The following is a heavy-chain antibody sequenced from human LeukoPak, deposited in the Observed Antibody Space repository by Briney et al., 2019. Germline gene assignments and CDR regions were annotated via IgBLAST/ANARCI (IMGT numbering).Heavy chain of an antibody. CDR1: GYSFTTYW. Sequence: GESLKISCKGSGYSFTTYWIGWVRQMPGKGLEWMGIIYPGDSNTRYSPSFQGQVTISADKSISTACLQWSSLKTSDTAMYYCARLNSNSGDSWGQGTLVTVSS. CDR2: IYPGDSNT. CDR3: ARLNSNSGDS. D-gene: IGHD4-23*01. J-gene: IGHJ5*01. V-gene: IGHV5-51*01.